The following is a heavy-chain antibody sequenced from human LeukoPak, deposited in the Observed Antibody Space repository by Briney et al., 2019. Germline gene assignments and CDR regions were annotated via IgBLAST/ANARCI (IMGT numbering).Heavy chain of an antibody. CDR2: IYYSGST. D-gene: IGHD3-10*01. J-gene: IGHJ5*02. CDR1: GGSISSGSYY. Sequence: PSETLSLTCTVSGGSISSGSYYWSWIRQPPGEGLEWIGYIYYSGSTNYNPSLKSRVTISVDTSKNQFSLKLSSVTAADTAVYYCARDGTVNPYNWFDPWGQGTLVTVSS. CDR3: ARDGTVNPYNWFDP. V-gene: IGHV4-61*01.